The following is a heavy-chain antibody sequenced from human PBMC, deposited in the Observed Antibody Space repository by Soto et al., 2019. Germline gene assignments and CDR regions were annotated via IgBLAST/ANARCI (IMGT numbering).Heavy chain of an antibody. V-gene: IGHV1-69*06. Sequence: QVQLVQSGAEVKKPGSSVKVSCKASGGTFSSYAISWVRQAPGQGLEWLGGIIPIFGTANYAQKFQGRVTITADKSTRTAYRELSSLRSEDTAVYYCARGGEYSSSWYAGGFDPWGQGTLVTVSS. CDR1: GGTFSSYA. CDR2: IIPIFGTA. J-gene: IGHJ5*02. CDR3: ARGGEYSSSWYAGGFDP. D-gene: IGHD6-13*01.